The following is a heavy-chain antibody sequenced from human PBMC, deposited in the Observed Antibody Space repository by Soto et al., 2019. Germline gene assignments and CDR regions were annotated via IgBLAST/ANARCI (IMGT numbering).Heavy chain of an antibody. J-gene: IGHJ4*02. Sequence: QVQLVESGGGVVQPGRSLRLSCAASGFTFSSYGMNWVRQAPGKGLEWVAVISYDGSNKYYADSVKGRFTISRDNSKNQLYLQMNSLRAEDTAVYYCAKVGDYGDYGPDYWGQGTLVTVSS. CDR1: GFTFSSYG. CDR3: AKVGDYGDYGPDY. V-gene: IGHV3-30*18. D-gene: IGHD4-17*01. CDR2: ISYDGSNK.